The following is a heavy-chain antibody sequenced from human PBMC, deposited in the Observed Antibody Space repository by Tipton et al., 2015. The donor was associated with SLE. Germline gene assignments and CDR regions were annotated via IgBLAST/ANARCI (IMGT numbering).Heavy chain of an antibody. V-gene: IGHV3-74*01. CDR3: AREAMTYDS. Sequence: SLRLSCTASGFNFNYCWMHWVRQVPGKGLLWVSHINSGGTTTTYADSVKGRFTISRDNTKNTLYLHMNSLRAEDTAVYYCAREAMTYDSWGQGTLVTVSS. CDR2: INSGGTTT. CDR1: GFNFNYCW. J-gene: IGHJ5*01. D-gene: IGHD2-21*02.